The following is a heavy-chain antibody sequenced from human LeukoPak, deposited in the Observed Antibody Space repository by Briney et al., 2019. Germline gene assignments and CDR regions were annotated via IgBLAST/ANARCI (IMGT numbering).Heavy chain of an antibody. CDR3: ARAPINYDYIWGSYRQPTYFDY. J-gene: IGHJ4*02. CDR2: INHSGST. D-gene: IGHD3-16*02. CDR1: GGSISSSSYY. V-gene: IGHV4-39*07. Sequence: SETLSLTCTVSGGSISSSSYYWGWIRQPPGKGLEWIGEINHSGSTNYNPSLKSRVTISVDTSKNQFSLKLSSVTAADTAVYYCARAPINYDYIWGSYRQPTYFDYWGQGTLVTVSS.